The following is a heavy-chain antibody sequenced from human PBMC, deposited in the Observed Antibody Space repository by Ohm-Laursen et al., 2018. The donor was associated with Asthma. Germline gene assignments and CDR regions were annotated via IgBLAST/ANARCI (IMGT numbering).Heavy chain of an antibody. J-gene: IGHJ6*02. D-gene: IGHD4-17*01. V-gene: IGHV3-9*01. Sequence: SLRLSCTASGFIFDDYAMHWVRQVPGKGLEWVSGISWNSGTIVQADSVKGRFTISRDNAKNSLYLQINSLRAEDTALYYCARDSQAMVTTEGLYFGMDVWGQGTTVTVSS. CDR2: ISWNSGTI. CDR1: GFIFDDYA. CDR3: ARDSQAMVTTEGLYFGMDV.